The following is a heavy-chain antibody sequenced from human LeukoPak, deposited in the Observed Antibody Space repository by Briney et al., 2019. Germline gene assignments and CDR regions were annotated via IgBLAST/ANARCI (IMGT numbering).Heavy chain of an antibody. CDR1: GFTFSSYA. CDR2: ISGGGGST. V-gene: IGHV3-23*01. D-gene: IGHD3-22*01. Sequence: GGSLRLSCAASGFTFSSYAMSWVRQAPGKGLDWVSGISGGGGSTYYADSVKGRFTISRDNSKNTLSLQMNGLRADDTAIYYCAKTMYYFDSSGYYYFQDWGQGTLVTVSS. CDR3: AKTMYYFDSSGYYYFQD. J-gene: IGHJ1*01.